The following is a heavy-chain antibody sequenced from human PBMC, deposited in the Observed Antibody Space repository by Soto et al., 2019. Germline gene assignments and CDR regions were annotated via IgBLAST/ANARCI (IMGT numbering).Heavy chain of an antibody. CDR1: GFTFTTYT. CDR2: IRNHGGDQ. D-gene: IGHD5-12*01. Sequence: GGSLRLSCAASGFTFTTYTMHWVRQAPGKGLEWVAVIRNHGGDQYYADSVKGRFIISRDNSRNTLYLQMNSLAAEDTAVYYCARNPSGVDIASMADWXQGTRVTVSS. CDR3: ARNPSGVDIASMAD. J-gene: IGHJ4*02. V-gene: IGHV3-30*04.